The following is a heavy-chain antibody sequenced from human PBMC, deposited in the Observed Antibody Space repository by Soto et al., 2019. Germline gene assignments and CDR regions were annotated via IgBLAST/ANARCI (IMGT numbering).Heavy chain of an antibody. CDR1: GFTFSSYG. CDR3: ARDSYYSYGYFDY. J-gene: IGHJ4*02. D-gene: IGHD5-18*01. Sequence: GALRLSCAASGFTFSSYGMHWVRQAPGKGLEWVAVIWYDGSNKYYADSVKGRFTISRDNSKNTLYLQMNSLRAEDTAVYYCARDSYYSYGYFDYWGQGTLVTVSS. V-gene: IGHV3-33*01. CDR2: IWYDGSNK.